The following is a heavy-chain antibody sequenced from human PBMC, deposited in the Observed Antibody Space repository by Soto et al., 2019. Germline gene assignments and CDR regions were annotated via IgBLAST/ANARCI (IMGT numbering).Heavy chain of an antibody. CDR2: IYTSGST. V-gene: IGHV4-4*07. Sequence: LSLTCTVSGGSISSYYWSWIRQPAGKGLEWIGRIYTSGSTNYNPSLKSRVTMSVDTSKNQFSLKLSSVTAADTAVYYCARTGQAYYYYGMDVWGQGTTVTVSS. J-gene: IGHJ6*02. CDR3: ARTGQAYYYYGMDV. CDR1: GGSISSYY.